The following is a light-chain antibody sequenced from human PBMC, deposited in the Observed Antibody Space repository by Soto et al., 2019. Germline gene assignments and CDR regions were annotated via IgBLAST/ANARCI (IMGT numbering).Light chain of an antibody. CDR2: EVT. V-gene: IGLV2-14*01. CDR1: SSDVGAYNY. CDR3: TSYSSSSTVL. J-gene: IGLJ2*01. Sequence: QSALTQPASVSGSLGQSITISCTGTSSDVGAYNYVSWYQQHPDKAPKLLIFEVTNRPSGVSGRFSGSKSGITASLSISGLQPEDEADYYCTSYSSSSTVLFGGGTQLTVL.